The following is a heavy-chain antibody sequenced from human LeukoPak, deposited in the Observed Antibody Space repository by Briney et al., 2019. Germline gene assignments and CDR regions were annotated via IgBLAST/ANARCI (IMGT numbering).Heavy chain of an antibody. CDR3: ARKYCGGDCYYPFHY. Sequence: SETLSLTCTVSGVSISSRNYFWAWIRQSPGKGLEWIGSIYYSGDTYYNPSLKSRVTISVDTSKNQFSLKLSSVTAADTAVYSCARKYCGGDCYYPFHYWGQGTLVTVSS. D-gene: IGHD2-21*02. CDR2: IYYSGDT. CDR1: GVSISSRNYF. V-gene: IGHV4-39*01. J-gene: IGHJ4*02.